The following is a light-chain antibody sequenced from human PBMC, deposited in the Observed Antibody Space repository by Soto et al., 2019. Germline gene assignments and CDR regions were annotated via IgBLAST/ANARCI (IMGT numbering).Light chain of an antibody. CDR1: SSNIGAGYD. J-gene: IGLJ3*02. CDR2: DNS. V-gene: IGLV1-40*01. Sequence: QSVLTQPASVSGSPGQRVTISCTGTSSNIGAGYDVHWYQQHPGTAPKLLIYDNSNRPSGVPDRFSGSKSGTSASLAITGLQDEDEADYYCRSSYCSLGDWVFGGGTKLTVL. CDR3: RSSYCSLGDWV.